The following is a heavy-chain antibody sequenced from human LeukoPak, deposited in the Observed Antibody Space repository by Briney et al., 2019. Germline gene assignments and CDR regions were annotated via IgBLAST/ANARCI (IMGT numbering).Heavy chain of an antibody. V-gene: IGHV1-8*03. CDR3: ARGRPTMIVDC. CDR2: MNPNSGNT. Sequence: ASVKVSCKASGYTFTSYDINWVRQATGQGHEWMGWMNPNSGNTGYAQKFQGRVTITRNTSISTAYMELSSLRSEDTAVYYCARGRPTMIVDCWGQGTLVTVSS. D-gene: IGHD3-22*01. J-gene: IGHJ4*02. CDR1: GYTFTSYD.